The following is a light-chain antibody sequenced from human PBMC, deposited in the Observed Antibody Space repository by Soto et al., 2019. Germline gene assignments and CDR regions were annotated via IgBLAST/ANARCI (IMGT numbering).Light chain of an antibody. J-gene: IGKJ2*01. CDR1: QSVASN. CDR3: QQYNHWPS. V-gene: IGKV3-15*01. Sequence: EIVMTQSPATLSVSPGERATLSCRASQSVASNLAWYQQKPGQSPRLLIHGADTRATGIPARFSGSGSGTEFTLTISSLQSEDIAVYYCQQYNHWPSFGQGTNLEIK. CDR2: GAD.